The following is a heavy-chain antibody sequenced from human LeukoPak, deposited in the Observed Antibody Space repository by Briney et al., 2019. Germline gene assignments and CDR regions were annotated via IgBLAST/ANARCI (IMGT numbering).Heavy chain of an antibody. CDR1: GGSISSSHW. Sequence: PSGTLSLTCAVSGGSISSSHWWSWVRQPPGKGLEWIGEIYHSGSTNYNPSLKSRVTISVDTSKNQFFLRLSSVTAADTAVYYCARDKPATFSYYFDSWGQGTLVTVSS. V-gene: IGHV4-4*02. J-gene: IGHJ4*02. CDR3: ARDKPATFSYYFDS. CDR2: IYHSGST. D-gene: IGHD2-15*01.